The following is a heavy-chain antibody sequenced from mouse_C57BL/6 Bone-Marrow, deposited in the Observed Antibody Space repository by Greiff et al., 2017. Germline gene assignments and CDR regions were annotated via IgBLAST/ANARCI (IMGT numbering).Heavy chain of an antibody. CDR2: ISSGGSYT. Sequence: EVMLVESGGDLVKPGGSLKLSCAASGFTFSSYGMSWVRQTPDKRLEWVATISSGGSYTYYPDSVKGRFTISRDNAKNTLYLQMSSLKSEDTAMYDCARQAWFAYWGQGTLVTVSA. CDR3: ARQAWFAY. CDR1: GFTFSSYG. V-gene: IGHV5-6*01. J-gene: IGHJ3*01.